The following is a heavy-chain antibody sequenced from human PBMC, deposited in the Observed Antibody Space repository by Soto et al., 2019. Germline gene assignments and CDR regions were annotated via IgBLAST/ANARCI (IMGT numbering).Heavy chain of an antibody. CDR1: GGTFSSYA. J-gene: IGHJ6*02. CDR2: IIPIFGTA. D-gene: IGHD3-10*01. Sequence: SVKVSCKASGGTFSSYAISWVRQVPGQGLEWMGGIIPIFGTANYAQKFQGRVTITADESTSTAYMELSSLRSEDTAVYYCARTQCSPNYYGSGSFWLYFYYYGMDVWGQGTTVTVSS. V-gene: IGHV1-69*13. CDR3: ARTQCSPNYYGSGSFWLYFYYYGMDV.